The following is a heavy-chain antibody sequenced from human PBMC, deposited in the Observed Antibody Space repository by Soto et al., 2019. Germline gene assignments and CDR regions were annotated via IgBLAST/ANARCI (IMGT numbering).Heavy chain of an antibody. V-gene: IGHV1-69*04. CDR1: GATYTFNY. D-gene: IGHD3-10*01. CDR2: VNPIVSMS. Sequence: SPVEVSSKAPGATYTFNYMKWLRHSPGIGLEWMGRVNPIVSMSNYAQKFQGRVTITADKSTNTAYMQLSSLRSEDTAIYYCARDMGFGLSDYWGQGALVTVSS. J-gene: IGHJ4*02. CDR3: ARDMGFGLSDY.